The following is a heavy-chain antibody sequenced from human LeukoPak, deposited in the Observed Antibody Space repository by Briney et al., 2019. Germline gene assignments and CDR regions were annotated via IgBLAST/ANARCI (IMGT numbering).Heavy chain of an antibody. Sequence: SETLSLTCTVSGGSISSYYWSWIRQPPGKGLEWIGYIYYSGSTNYNPSLKSRVTISVDTSKNQFSLKLSSVTAADTAVYYCMRGNRADSGFHFWGQGTLVIVSS. J-gene: IGHJ4*02. V-gene: IGHV4-59*01. CDR1: GGSISSYY. CDR2: IYYSGST. CDR3: MRGNRADSGFHF. D-gene: IGHD6-19*01.